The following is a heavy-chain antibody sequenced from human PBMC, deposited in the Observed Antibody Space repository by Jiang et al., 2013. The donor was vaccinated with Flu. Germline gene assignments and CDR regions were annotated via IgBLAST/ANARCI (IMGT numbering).Heavy chain of an antibody. V-gene: IGHV4-38-2*01. J-gene: IGHJ5*02. CDR3: VRGRGDGNNRLFPS. CDR1: GYSISSGYY. D-gene: IGHD5-24*01. Sequence: KPSETLSLVCSVSGYSISSGYYWVWIRQSPGKGLEWTGTVHHSGTTYYNPSLNGRVSISMDTSKNQFSLKLSSVTAADTALYYCVRGRGDGNNRLFPSWSQGTLVTVSS. CDR2: VHHSGTT.